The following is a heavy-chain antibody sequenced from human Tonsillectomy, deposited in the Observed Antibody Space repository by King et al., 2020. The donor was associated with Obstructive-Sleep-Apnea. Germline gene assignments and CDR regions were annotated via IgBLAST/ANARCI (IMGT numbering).Heavy chain of an antibody. J-gene: IGHJ4*02. V-gene: IGHV4-31*03. CDR2: IYYSGST. Sequence: VQLQESGPGLVKPSQTLSLTCTVSGGSISSGGYYWSWIRQHPGKGLEWSGYIYYSGSTYYNPSLKSRVTISVDTSKTQFSLKLSSVTAADTAVYYCARDRCCPGSFDYWGQGTLVTVSS. CDR3: ARDRCCPGSFDY. CDR1: GGSISSGGYY. D-gene: IGHD2-15*01.